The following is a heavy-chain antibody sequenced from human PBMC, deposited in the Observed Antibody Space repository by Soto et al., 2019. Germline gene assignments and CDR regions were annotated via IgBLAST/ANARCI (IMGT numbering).Heavy chain of an antibody. Sequence: SLSVTFAISGDGVACNSSAGNWVRKSPSRGLEWLGRTYYRSKWYNDYAVSVKSRITINPDTSKNQFSLQLNSVTPEDTAVNYCARVFGTIYYYGMDVWGQGTTVTVS. J-gene: IGHJ6*02. V-gene: IGHV6-1*01. D-gene: IGHD1-7*01. CDR2: TYYRSKWYN. CDR3: ARVFGTIYYYGMDV. CDR1: GDGVACNSSA.